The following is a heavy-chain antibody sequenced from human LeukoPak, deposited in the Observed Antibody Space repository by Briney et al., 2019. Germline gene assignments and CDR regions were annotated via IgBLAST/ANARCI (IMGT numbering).Heavy chain of an antibody. CDR1: GGSFSGYY. Sequence: SETLSLTCAVYGGSFSGYYWSWIRQPPGKGLEWIGEINHSGSTNYNPSLKSRVTISVDTSKNQFSLKLGSVTAADTAVYYCARGQGTVTTHWGQGTLVTVSS. D-gene: IGHD4-17*01. CDR2: INHSGST. CDR3: ARGQGTVTTH. V-gene: IGHV4-34*01. J-gene: IGHJ4*02.